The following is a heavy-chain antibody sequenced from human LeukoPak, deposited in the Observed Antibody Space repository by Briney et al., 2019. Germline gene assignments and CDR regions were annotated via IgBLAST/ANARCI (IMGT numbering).Heavy chain of an antibody. V-gene: IGHV4-59*01. J-gene: IGHJ4*02. D-gene: IGHD3-22*01. Sequence: SETLSLTCSVSGGSISSYYWNWIRQPPGKGLEWIGYIYYSGSTNYNPSLKSRVTISVDTSKNQFSLKVTSLTAADTAMYYCARRLARGYFDFWGQGTLVTVSS. CDR1: GGSISSYY. CDR2: IYYSGST. CDR3: ARRLARGYFDF.